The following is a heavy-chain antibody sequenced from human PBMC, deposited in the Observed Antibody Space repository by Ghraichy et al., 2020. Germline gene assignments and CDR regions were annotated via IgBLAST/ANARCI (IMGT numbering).Heavy chain of an antibody. Sequence: SETLSLNCAVYGGSLSGYAWTWIRQAPGKGLEYIGDIDDSGTTNYTPSLKGRVTLSVDTSTSHFSLKLSSVTVADSAVYYCARGLASGYHYYFYMDVWGKGTTVTVS. D-gene: IGHD2-15*01. CDR2: IDDSGTT. CDR3: ARGLASGYHYYFYMDV. CDR1: GGSLSGYA. V-gene: IGHV4-34*01. J-gene: IGHJ6*03.